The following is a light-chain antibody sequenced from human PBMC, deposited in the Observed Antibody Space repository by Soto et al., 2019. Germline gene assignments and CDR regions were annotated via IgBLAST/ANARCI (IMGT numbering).Light chain of an antibody. Sequence: QSVLTQPPSASGTPGQRVTISCSGSSSNIGSNYVYWYQQVPGTAPKLLIYRNNQRPSGVPDRFSGSKSGTSAYLAISGLRSEDEADYYCAAWDDSLVVFGGGTKLTVL. J-gene: IGLJ2*01. CDR1: SSNIGSNY. V-gene: IGLV1-47*01. CDR2: RNN. CDR3: AAWDDSLVV.